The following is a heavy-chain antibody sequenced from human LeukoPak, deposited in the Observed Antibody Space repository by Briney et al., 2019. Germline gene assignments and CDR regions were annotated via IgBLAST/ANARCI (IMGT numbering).Heavy chain of an antibody. Sequence: PGGSLRLSCAASGFTFDDYGMSWVRQGPGKVLEWVSGINWNGGNTGYADSVKGRFTIFRDNAKNYLYLEMDSLRVEDTALYYCARTSDGNWFDPWGQGTLVTVSS. CDR2: INWNGGNT. D-gene: IGHD1-26*01. J-gene: IGHJ5*02. V-gene: IGHV3-20*04. CDR1: GFTFDDYG. CDR3: ARTSDGNWFDP.